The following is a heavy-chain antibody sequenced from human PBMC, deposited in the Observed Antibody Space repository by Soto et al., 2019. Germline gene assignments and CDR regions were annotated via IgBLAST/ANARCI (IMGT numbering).Heavy chain of an antibody. CDR3: GTDQWGGAFDI. J-gene: IGHJ3*02. CDR2: IRPDGNEI. V-gene: IGHV3-7*01. Sequence: PGGSLRLSCAASGFTFSTSWMAWVRQTPGNGLEFVANIRPDGNEINYVDSVKGRFTISRDNAKNTLFLQMNSLRDDDTAVYYCGTDQWGGAFDIGGQGTPVTVSS. CDR1: GFTFSTSW. D-gene: IGHD3-10*01.